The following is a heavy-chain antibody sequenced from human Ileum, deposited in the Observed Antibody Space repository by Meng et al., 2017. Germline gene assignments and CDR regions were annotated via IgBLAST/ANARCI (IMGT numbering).Heavy chain of an antibody. V-gene: IGHV3-74*01. D-gene: IGHD3-16*01. J-gene: IGHJ4*02. CDR2: INNDGSYT. Sequence: ELQRVGFGGGRVRPGWYLRFSWAASGFTFSGTWMHWVRQAPGKGLVWVARINNDGSYTDYVDSVKGRFTISRDNTKNTLYLQMTDLRAEDTAVYYCVKDWGGAGALDYWGQGSLVTASS. CDR3: VKDWGGAGALDY. CDR1: GFTFSGTW.